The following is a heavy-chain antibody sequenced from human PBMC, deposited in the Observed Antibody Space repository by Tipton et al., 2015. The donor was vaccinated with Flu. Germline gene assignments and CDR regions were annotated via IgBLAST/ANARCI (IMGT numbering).Heavy chain of an antibody. V-gene: IGHV4-34*01. CDR1: GGSFSGYY. CDR3: ARARYYDFWSGYYGMDV. CDR2: INHSGST. J-gene: IGHJ6*02. D-gene: IGHD3-3*01. Sequence: GLVKPSETLSLTCAVYGGSFSGYYWSWIRQPPGKGLEWIGEINHSGSTNYNPSLKSRVTISVDTSKNQFSLKLSSVTAADTAVYYCARARYYDFWSGYYGMDVWGQGTTVTVSS.